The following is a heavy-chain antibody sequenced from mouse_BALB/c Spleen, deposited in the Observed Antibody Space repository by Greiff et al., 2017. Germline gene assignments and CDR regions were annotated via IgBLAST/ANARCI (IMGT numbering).Heavy chain of an antibody. D-gene: IGHD1-1*01. CDR3: ARDITTGWYFDV. J-gene: IGHJ1*01. CDR2: IWAGGST. Sequence: VKVVESGPGLVAPSQSLSITCTVSGFSLTSYGVHWVRQPPGKGLEWLGVIWAGGSTNYNSALMSRLSISKDNSKSQVFLKMNSLQTDDTAMYYCARDITTGWYFDVWGAGTTVTVSS. CDR1: GFSLTSYG. V-gene: IGHV2-9*02.